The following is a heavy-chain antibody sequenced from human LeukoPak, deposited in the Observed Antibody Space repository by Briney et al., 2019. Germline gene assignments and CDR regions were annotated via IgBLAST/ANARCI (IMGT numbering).Heavy chain of an antibody. Sequence: PSETLSLTCTVSGGSISSGGYYWSWIRQHPGKGLEWIGYIYYSGSTYYNPSLKRRCTISVDTSKNQFSLKLSSVTAADTTVYYCARDRDTAMAPGAFDIWGQGTMVTVSS. CDR1: GGSISSGGYY. V-gene: IGHV4-31*03. J-gene: IGHJ3*02. CDR3: ARDRDTAMAPGAFDI. D-gene: IGHD5-18*01. CDR2: IYYSGST.